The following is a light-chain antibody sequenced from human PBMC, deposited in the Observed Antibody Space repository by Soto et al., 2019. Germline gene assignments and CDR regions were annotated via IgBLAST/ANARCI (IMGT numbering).Light chain of an antibody. J-gene: IGLJ3*02. CDR1: SGDVGTYNF. CDR2: EGN. Sequence: QSALTQPASVSGSPGQPITISCTGTSGDVGTYNFVSWYQHHPAKAPKLMIYEGNKRPSGVSNRFSGSRSGNTASLTISGLQAEDEADYYCCSYTDGSSLLFGGGTKLTVL. V-gene: IGLV2-23*01. CDR3: CSYTDGSSLL.